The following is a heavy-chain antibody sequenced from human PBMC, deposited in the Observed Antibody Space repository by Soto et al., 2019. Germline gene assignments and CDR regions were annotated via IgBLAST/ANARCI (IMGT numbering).Heavy chain of an antibody. CDR3: VRQGIGSLHGLVDV. J-gene: IGHJ6*02. Sequence: QVQLQQSGPGLVKPSETLSLTCTVSSGPSSSHNWGWIRQSPGRGLEWIGYVYNTGGTSYNPSLKRRVTISADTSANPISLTLSFVTAADTAIYYCVRQGIGSLHGLVDVWGQGTTVSVSS. CDR1: SGPSSSHN. V-gene: IGHV4-59*08. CDR2: VYNTGGT. D-gene: IGHD1-26*01.